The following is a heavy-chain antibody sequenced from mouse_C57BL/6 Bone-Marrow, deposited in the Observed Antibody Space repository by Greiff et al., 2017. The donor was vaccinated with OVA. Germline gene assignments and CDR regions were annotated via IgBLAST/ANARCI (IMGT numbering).Heavy chain of an antibody. Sequence: QVQLQQPGAELVKPGASVKLSCKASGYTFTSYWMHWVKQRPGQGLEWIGMIHPNSGSTNYNEKFKSKATLTVDKSSSTAYMQLSSLTSEDSAVYYCARSYYYGSRHWYFDVWGTGTTVTVSS. D-gene: IGHD1-1*01. CDR3: ARSYYYGSRHWYFDV. J-gene: IGHJ1*03. CDR1: GYTFTSYW. V-gene: IGHV1-64*01. CDR2: IHPNSGST.